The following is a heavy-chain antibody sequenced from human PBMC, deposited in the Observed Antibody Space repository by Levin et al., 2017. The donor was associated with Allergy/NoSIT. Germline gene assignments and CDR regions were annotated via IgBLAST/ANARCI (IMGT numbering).Heavy chain of an antibody. D-gene: IGHD3-22*01. CDR1: GYTFTNYD. CDR3: ARGSSGYYHALYNWFDP. J-gene: IGHJ5*02. CDR2: MNPNSGST. V-gene: IGHV1-8*01. Sequence: GESLKISCKASGYTFTNYDINWVRQATGQGLEWMGWMNPNSGSTGSAQKFQGRVTMTRDTSISTAYMELSSLTSDDTAVYYCARGSSGYYHALYNWFDPWGQGTLVTVSS.